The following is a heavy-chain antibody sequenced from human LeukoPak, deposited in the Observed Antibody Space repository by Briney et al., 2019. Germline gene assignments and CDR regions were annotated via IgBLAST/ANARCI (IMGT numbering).Heavy chain of an antibody. CDR2: LSPYNGNT. D-gene: IGHD3-10*01. CDR3: ARHIRGVIKSLFDY. CDR1: GYTFTSYG. V-gene: IGHV1-18*01. J-gene: IGHJ4*02. Sequence: VASVKVSCKASGYTFTSYGISWVRQAPGQGLEWMGWLSPYNGNTNYAQKLQGRVTMTTDTSTSTAYMELRSLRSDDTAVYYCARHIRGVIKSLFDYWGQGTLVTVSS.